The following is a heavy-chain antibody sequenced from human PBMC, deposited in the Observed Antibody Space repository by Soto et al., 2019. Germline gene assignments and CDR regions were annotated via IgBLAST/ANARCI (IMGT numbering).Heavy chain of an antibody. J-gene: IGHJ4*02. Sequence: GGSLRLSCAASGFTFSSYAMHWVRQAPGKGLEWVAVISYDGSNKYYADSVKGRFTISRDNSKNTLYLQMNSLRAEDTAVYYCARDHNSGYDNPPMITWGTLDYWGQGTLVTVSS. V-gene: IGHV3-30-3*01. CDR2: ISYDGSNK. CDR1: GFTFSSYA. D-gene: IGHD5-12*01. CDR3: ARDHNSGYDNPPMITWGTLDY.